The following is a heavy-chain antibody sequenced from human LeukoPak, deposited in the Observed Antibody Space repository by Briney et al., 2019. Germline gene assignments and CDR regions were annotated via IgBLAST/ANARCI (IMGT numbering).Heavy chain of an antibody. Sequence: SETLSLTCTVSGGSISSSSYYWGWTRQPPGKGLEWIGSIYYSGSTYYNPSLKSRVTISVDTSKNQFSLKLSSVTAADTAVYYCARWAAAGSYDPANDYWGQGTLVTVSS. CDR1: GGSISSSSYY. V-gene: IGHV4-39*01. CDR2: IYYSGST. J-gene: IGHJ4*02. CDR3: ARWAAAGSYDPANDY. D-gene: IGHD6-13*01.